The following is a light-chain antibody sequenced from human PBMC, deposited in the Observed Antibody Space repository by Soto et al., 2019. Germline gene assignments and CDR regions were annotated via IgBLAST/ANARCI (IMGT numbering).Light chain of an antibody. CDR1: SYNIGKNL. Sequence: QSVLTQPPSASGTPGQRVTISFSGGSYNIGKNLVYWYQQRPGTAPKLLIFKTDARPSGVPERFSGSNSGSSASLAISGLRSEDEADYFCAAWDDSLSAWVFGGGTQLTVL. CDR2: KTD. J-gene: IGLJ3*02. CDR3: AAWDDSLSAWV. V-gene: IGLV1-47*01.